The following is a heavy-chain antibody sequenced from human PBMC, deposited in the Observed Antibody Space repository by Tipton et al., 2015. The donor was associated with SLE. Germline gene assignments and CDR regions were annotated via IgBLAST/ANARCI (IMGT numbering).Heavy chain of an antibody. D-gene: IGHD2-2*03. CDR2: IQRDGSEK. V-gene: IGHV3-7*01. CDR1: GFSFSGHW. CDR3: ARVDRS. Sequence: GSLRLSCEASGFSFSGHWMSWVRQAPGKGLEWVASIQRDGSEKYYVDSVKGRFTISRDNAKRSLSLHMNSLRAEDTAVYYCARVDRSWGQGILVTVSS. J-gene: IGHJ5*02.